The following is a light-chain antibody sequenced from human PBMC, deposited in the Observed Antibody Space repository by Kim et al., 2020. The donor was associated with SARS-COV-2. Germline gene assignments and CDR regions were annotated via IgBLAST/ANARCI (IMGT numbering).Light chain of an antibody. CDR1: QSVGRY. J-gene: IGKJ5*01. V-gene: IGKV3-11*01. CDR3: QQRSTWPAIT. Sequence: EIVLTQSPATLSLSPGERATLSCRASQSVGRYLAWYQQKTGQAPMLLIYDTSNRATGIPARFSGSGSETDFTLTISSLEPDDFAVYYCQQRSTWPAITFGHGTRLEIK. CDR2: DTS.